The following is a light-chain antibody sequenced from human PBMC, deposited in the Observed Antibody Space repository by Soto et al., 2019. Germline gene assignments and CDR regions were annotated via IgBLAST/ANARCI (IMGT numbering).Light chain of an antibody. CDR2: AAF. V-gene: IGKV1-39*01. J-gene: IGKJ3*01. CDR3: QQSYSTPFT. CDR1: QSISNY. Sequence: DIQMTQSPSSLSASVGDSVTITCRASQSISNYLNWNQQKPGEAPKLLVYAAFSLQSGVTSRFSGSGSRTDFTLTISSLQPEYCATYYCQQSYSTPFTFGPGTKVDIK.